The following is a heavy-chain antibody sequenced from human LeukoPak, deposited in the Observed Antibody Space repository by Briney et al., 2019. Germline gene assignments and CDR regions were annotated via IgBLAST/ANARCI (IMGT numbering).Heavy chain of an antibody. CDR1: GYTFTGYY. V-gene: IGHV1-2*02. D-gene: IGHD4-17*01. Sequence: HWASVKVSCKASGYTFTGYYMHWVRQAPGQGLEWMVWINPNSGGTNYAQKFKGRVTMTRDTSISTAYMELSRLRSDDTAVYYCARAFYGDPKDIDYWGQGTLVTVSS. J-gene: IGHJ4*02. CDR3: ARAFYGDPKDIDY. CDR2: INPNSGGT.